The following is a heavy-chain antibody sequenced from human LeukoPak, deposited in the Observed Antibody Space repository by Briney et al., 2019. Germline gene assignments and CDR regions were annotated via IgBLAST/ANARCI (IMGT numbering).Heavy chain of an antibody. CDR3: ARGGTVTNFGF. J-gene: IGHJ4*02. CDR1: GGSISSYY. D-gene: IGHD4-17*01. V-gene: IGHV4-59*01. CDR2: VYSSGNT. Sequence: PSETLSLTCTVSGGSISSYYWSWIRQPPGKGLEWIGYVYSSGNTNYNPSLKSRVTISLDTSKNQFSLKLSSVTAADTAVYYCARGGTVTNFGFWGQGTLVTVSS.